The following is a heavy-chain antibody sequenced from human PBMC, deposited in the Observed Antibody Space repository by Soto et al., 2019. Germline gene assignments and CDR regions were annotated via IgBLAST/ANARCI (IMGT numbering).Heavy chain of an antibody. CDR1: GGSISSGGYY. CDR3: ARGGPGFGELRWFDP. Sequence: QVQLQESGPGLVKPSQTLSLTCTVSGGSISSGGYYWSWIRQHPGKGLEWIGYIYYSGSTYYNPTLKSGLTIPVHTSKNQFSLKMTSVTAADTAVYYCARGGPGFGELRWFDPWGQGTLVTVSS. V-gene: IGHV4-31*03. CDR2: IYYSGST. D-gene: IGHD3-10*01. J-gene: IGHJ5*02.